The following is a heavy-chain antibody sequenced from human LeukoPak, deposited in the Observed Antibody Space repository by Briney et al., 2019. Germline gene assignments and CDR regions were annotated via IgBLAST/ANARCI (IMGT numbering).Heavy chain of an antibody. CDR1: GGSVSSGSYY. CDR3: ARTTPYYFDY. J-gene: IGHJ4*02. D-gene: IGHD4-11*01. CDR2: IYYSGIT. Sequence: PAEALSLTCTVSGGSVSSGSYYWSWIRQPPGKGLEWIGYIYYSGITNYNPSLKSRVTISVDTSKNQFSLRLSSVTAADTAVYYCARTTPYYFDYWGQGTLVTVSS. V-gene: IGHV4-61*01.